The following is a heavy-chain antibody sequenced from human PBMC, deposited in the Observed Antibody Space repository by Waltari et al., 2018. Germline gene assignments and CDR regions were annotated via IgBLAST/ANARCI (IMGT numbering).Heavy chain of an antibody. J-gene: IGHJ6*02. V-gene: IGHV3-30-3*01. CDR1: GFRFSDYA. CDR3: TRDEGFYYYYGLDV. CDR2: ISYDGTQK. Sequence: GGSLRLSCAGSGFRFSDYALHWVRQSPGRGLEWVAVISYDGTQKYFADSVRGRFTISRDNSKNIFYLQMDSLRNDDTGVYYCTRDEGFYYYYGLDVWGQGTTVNV.